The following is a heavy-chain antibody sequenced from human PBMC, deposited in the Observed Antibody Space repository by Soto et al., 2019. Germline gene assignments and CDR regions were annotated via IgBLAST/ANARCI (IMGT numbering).Heavy chain of an antibody. V-gene: IGHV1-18*01. D-gene: IGHD3-10*01. CDR1: VYTITIYG. CDR2: ISANNGNT. Sequence: GASVKVCCKASVYTITIYGISWVRPEHRQGLEWMGWISANNGNTNYAQKFQGWVTMTRDTSISTAYMELSRLRSDDTAVYYCARDRASHYYYYGMDVWGQGTTVTVSS. CDR3: ARDRASHYYYYGMDV. J-gene: IGHJ6*02.